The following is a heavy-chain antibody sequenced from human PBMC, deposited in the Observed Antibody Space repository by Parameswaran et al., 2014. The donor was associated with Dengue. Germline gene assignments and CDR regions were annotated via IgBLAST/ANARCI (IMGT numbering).Heavy chain of an antibody. Sequence: WIRQPPGKGLEWIGYIYYSGSTYYNPSLKSRVTISVDTSKNQFSLKLSSVTAADTAVYYCARVRRMVSLHYFDYWGQGTLVTVSS. V-gene: IGHV4-30-4*01. CDR2: IYYSGST. D-gene: IGHD3-10*01. J-gene: IGHJ4*02. CDR3: ARVRRMVSLHYFDY.